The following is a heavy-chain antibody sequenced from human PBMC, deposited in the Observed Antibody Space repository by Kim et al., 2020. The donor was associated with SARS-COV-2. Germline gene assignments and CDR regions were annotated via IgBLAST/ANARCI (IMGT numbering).Heavy chain of an antibody. Sequence: YAQKLQGRVTMTTDTSTSTAYMELRSLRSDDTAVYYCARGIAVDLGYFDYWGQGTLVTVSS. J-gene: IGHJ4*02. CDR3: ARGIAVDLGYFDY. V-gene: IGHV1-18*01. D-gene: IGHD6-19*01.